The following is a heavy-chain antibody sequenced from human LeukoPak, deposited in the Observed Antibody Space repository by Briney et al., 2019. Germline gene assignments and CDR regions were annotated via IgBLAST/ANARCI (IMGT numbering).Heavy chain of an antibody. D-gene: IGHD4-17*01. CDR2: IYYSGST. CDR3: ATAWGYGVRDYYYYMDV. CDR1: GGSISSYY. Sequence: SETLSLTCTVSGGSISSYYWSWIRQPPGKGLEWIGYIYYSGSTNYNPSLKSRVTISVDTSKNQFSLKLSSVTAADTAVYYCATAWGYGVRDYYYYMDVWGKGTTVTVSS. J-gene: IGHJ6*03. V-gene: IGHV4-59*01.